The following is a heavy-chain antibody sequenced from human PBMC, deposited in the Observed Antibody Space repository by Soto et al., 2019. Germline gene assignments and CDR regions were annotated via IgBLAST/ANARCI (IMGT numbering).Heavy chain of an antibody. V-gene: IGHV1-18*01. CDR1: GYTFTSYG. CDR2: ISAYNGNT. CDR3: ASSAGGSPGYYYGMDV. Sequence: QVQLVQSGAEVKKPGASVKVSCKASGYTFTSYGISWVRQAPGQGLEWMGWISAYNGNTNYAQKLQGRVTTTTDRSKSTAYMELRSLRSDDTAVYYCASSAGGSPGYYYGMDVWGQGTTVTVSS. D-gene: IGHD5-12*01. J-gene: IGHJ6*02.